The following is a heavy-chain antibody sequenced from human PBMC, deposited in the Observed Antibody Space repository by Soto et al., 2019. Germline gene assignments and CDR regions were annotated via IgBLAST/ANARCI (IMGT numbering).Heavy chain of an antibody. D-gene: IGHD6-19*01. CDR1: GGSISSSNW. V-gene: IGHV4-4*02. Sequence: SETLSLTCAVSGGSISSSNWWSWVRQPPGKGLEWIGEIYHSGSTNYNPSLKSRVTISVDKSKNQFSLKLSSVTAADTAVYYCARDMSSGWYGYYYYGMDVWGQGTRVTVSS. CDR3: ARDMSSGWYGYYYYGMDV. J-gene: IGHJ6*02. CDR2: IYHSGST.